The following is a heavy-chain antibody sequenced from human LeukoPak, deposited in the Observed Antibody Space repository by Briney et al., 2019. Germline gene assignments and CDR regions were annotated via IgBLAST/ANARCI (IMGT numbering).Heavy chain of an antibody. CDR1: GGSISSYY. CDR3: ARSRGSITMIVVVIDY. Sequence: SETLSLTCTVSGGSISSYYWSWIRQPPGKGLEWIGYIYYSGSTNYNPSLKSRVTISVDTSKNQFSLKLSSVTAADTAVYYCARSRGSITMIVVVIDYWGQGTLVTVSS. CDR2: IYYSGST. J-gene: IGHJ4*02. V-gene: IGHV4-59*08. D-gene: IGHD3-22*01.